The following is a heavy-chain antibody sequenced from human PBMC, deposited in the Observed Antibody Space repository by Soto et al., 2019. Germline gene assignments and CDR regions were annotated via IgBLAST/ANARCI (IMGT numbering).Heavy chain of an antibody. J-gene: IGHJ5*02. V-gene: IGHV4-30-2*01. Sequence: LCGGSISSGGYSWSWIRQPPAKGLEWIGYIYHSGSTYYNPSLKSRVTISVDRSKNQFSLKLSSVTAADTAVYYCARVPDRWGQGTLVTVSS. CDR1: GGSISSGGYS. CDR3: ARVPDR. CDR2: IYHSGST. D-gene: IGHD2-2*01.